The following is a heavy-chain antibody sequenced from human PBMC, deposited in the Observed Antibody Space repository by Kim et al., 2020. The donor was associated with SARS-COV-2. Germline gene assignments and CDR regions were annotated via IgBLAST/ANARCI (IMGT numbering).Heavy chain of an antibody. J-gene: IGHJ6*02. CDR1: GGSFSGYY. V-gene: IGHV4-34*01. CDR3: ARPGGGCCSGGSCYMDV. Sequence: SETLSLTCAVYGGSFSGYYWSWIRQPPGKGLEWIGEINHSGSTNYNPSLKSRVTISVDTSKNQFSLKLSSVTAADTAVYYCARPGGGCCSGGSCYMDVWGQGTTVTVSS. CDR2: INHSGST. D-gene: IGHD2-15*01.